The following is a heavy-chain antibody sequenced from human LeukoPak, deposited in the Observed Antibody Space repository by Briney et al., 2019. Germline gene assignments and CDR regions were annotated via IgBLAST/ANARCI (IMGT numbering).Heavy chain of an antibody. CDR1: DGSTSSSTYY. V-gene: IGHV4-39*01. D-gene: IGHD1-26*01. CDR3: ARHIVGATMRIDY. CDR2: IYYSGST. J-gene: IGHJ4*02. Sequence: SETATLTCTVSDGSTSSSTYYWGWLRQPPGKGLEWIGSIYYSGSTYYNPSLKSRVTMSVDTSKNQFSLKLSSVTAAGTAVYYCARHIVGATMRIDYWGQ.